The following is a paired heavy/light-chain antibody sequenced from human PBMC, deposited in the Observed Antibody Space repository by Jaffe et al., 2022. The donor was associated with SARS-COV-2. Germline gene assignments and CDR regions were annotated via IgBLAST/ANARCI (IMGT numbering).Light chain of an antibody. CDR1: SGSVSTSHS. CDR2: STN. V-gene: IGLV8-61*01. CDR3: VLYMGSGLSL. J-gene: IGLJ3*02. Sequence: QTVVTQEPSFSVSPGGTVTLTCGLSSGSVSTSHSPSWYQQTPGQAPRTLIYSTNSRSSGVPDRFSGSILGNIAALTITGAQADDESDYYCVLYMGSGLSLFGGGTKLTVL.
Heavy chain of an antibody. Sequence: QITLKESGPTVVKPTQTLTLTCTFSGFSLSTSGVSVGWFRQPPGKALEWLALIYWDGNQRYSPSLKTRLTITRDTSKSQVVLTMTDMDPADTATYFCAHRRKIGAPNWYDPWGQGTLVTVSS. CDR3: AHRRKIGAPNWYDP. CDR2: IYWDGNQ. J-gene: IGHJ5*02. D-gene: IGHD6-6*01. V-gene: IGHV2-5*02. CDR1: GFSLSTSGVS.